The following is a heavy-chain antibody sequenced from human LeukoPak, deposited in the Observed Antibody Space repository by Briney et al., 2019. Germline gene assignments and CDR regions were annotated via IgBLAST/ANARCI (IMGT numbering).Heavy chain of an antibody. CDR2: ISYDGSNK. V-gene: IGHV3-30*18. Sequence: PGGSLRLSCAASGFTFSSYGMHWVRQAPGKGLEWVAVISYDGSNKYYADSVKGRFTISRDNSKNTLYLQMNSLRAEDTAVYYCAKDRAPWGETGTDYWGQGTLVTVSS. D-gene: IGHD3-16*01. J-gene: IGHJ4*02. CDR3: AKDRAPWGETGTDY. CDR1: GFTFSSYG.